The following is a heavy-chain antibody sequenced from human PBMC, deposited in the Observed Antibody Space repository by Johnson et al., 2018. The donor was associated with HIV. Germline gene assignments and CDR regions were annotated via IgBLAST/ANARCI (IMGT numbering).Heavy chain of an antibody. Sequence: VQLVESGGGLVKTGESLRLSCAASGFTFSNAWMSWVRQGPGKGLEWVGHIKSKTDGGTTDYAAHVKGRLTIPRDDSKNKLYLQMNSLKTEDKAVYYCATRPLLDAFDIWRQGTMGTVSS. V-gene: IGHV3-15*01. CDR1: GFTFSNAW. CDR2: IKSKTDGGTT. J-gene: IGHJ3*02. D-gene: IGHD2-21*01. CDR3: ATRPLLDAFDI.